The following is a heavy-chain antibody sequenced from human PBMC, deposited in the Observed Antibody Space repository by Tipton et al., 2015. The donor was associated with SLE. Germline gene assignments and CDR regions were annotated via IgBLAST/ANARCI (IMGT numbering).Heavy chain of an antibody. CDR2: ISSYDRDT. V-gene: IGHV1-18*01. Sequence: QLVQSRAEVKKPGASVKVSCKASGYNFYATGISWVRQAPGQGLEWMGWISSYDRDTTYAQKFQGRLTLARDTSTSTAYMDLRSLRSDDTAVYFCARVGTPKGAETFDIWGQGTMVTVSS. CDR1: GYNFYATG. CDR3: ARVGTPKGAETFDI. D-gene: IGHD7-27*01. J-gene: IGHJ3*02.